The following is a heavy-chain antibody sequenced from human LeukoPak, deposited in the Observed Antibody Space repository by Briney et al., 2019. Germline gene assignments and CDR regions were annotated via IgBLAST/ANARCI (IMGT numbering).Heavy chain of an antibody. J-gene: IGHJ4*02. V-gene: IGHV3-33*01. CDR1: GFTFSSYG. CDR3: ARDQHPVALDY. Sequence: GGSLRLSCAASGFTFSSYGMHWVRQAPGKGLEWVAVIWYDGSNKYYADSVKGRFTISRDNSKNTLYLQMNSLRAEDTAVYYCARDQHPVALDYWGQGTLVTVSS. D-gene: IGHD6-19*01. CDR2: IWYDGSNK.